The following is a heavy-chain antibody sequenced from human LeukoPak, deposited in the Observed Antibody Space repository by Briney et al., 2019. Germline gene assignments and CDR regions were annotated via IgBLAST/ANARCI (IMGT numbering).Heavy chain of an antibody. Sequence: GGSLRLSCTASGFTFGDYAMSWVRQAPGKGLEWVGFIRSKAYGGTTEYAASVEGRFTISRDDSKSIAYLQMNSLKTEDTAVYYCTRIMTTVTHSFDYWGQGTLVTASS. CDR2: IRSKAYGGTT. CDR3: TRIMTTVTHSFDY. J-gene: IGHJ4*02. CDR1: GFTFGDYA. V-gene: IGHV3-49*04. D-gene: IGHD4-17*01.